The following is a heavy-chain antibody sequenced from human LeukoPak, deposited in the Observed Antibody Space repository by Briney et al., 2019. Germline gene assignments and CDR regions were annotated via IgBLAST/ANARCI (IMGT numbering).Heavy chain of an antibody. D-gene: IGHD4-17*01. V-gene: IGHV3-23*01. CDR2: ISGSGGRP. CDR1: GFTFSSCA. J-gene: IGHJ4*02. Sequence: TGGSLRLSCAASGFTFSSCAMSWVRQAPGKGLEWVSAISGSGGRPYYADSVKGRFTISRDNSKNTLYLQMNSLRAEDTAVYYCAKRPSDYGDYVSYFDYWGQGTLVTVSS. CDR3: AKRPSDYGDYVSYFDY.